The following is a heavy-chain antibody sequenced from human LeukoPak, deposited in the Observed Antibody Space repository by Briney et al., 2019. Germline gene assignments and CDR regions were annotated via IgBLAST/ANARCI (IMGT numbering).Heavy chain of an antibody. V-gene: IGHV4-61*08. CDR3: ARYPAGSGRSDR. CDR2: IVNSGSA. CDR1: GDSVSSGGYH. D-gene: IGHD3-10*01. J-gene: IGHJ5*02. Sequence: PSETLSLTCTVSGDSVSSGGYHWSWIRQPPGKGLEWIGQIVNSGSANYNPFLKSRVTISLDTSKNQFSLKVRSVTIADTAVYYCARYPAGSGRSDRWGQGTLVTVSS.